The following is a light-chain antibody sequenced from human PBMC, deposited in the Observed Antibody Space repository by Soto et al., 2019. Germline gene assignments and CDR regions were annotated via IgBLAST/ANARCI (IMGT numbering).Light chain of an antibody. Sequence: EIVMTQSPATLSVSPGERATLSCRASQSVSSNLAWYQQKPGQAPRLLIYGASTRATGIPARFSGSGSGTEFTLTISSLQSEDSAVYYCQQYNNWPPYTFGPGTKLEIK. CDR3: QQYNNWPPYT. J-gene: IGKJ2*01. CDR2: GAS. CDR1: QSVSSN. V-gene: IGKV3-15*01.